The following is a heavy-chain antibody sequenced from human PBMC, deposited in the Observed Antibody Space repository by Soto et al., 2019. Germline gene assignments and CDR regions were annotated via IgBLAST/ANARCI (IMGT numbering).Heavy chain of an antibody. CDR3: AKVGRVWFGELSD. V-gene: IGHV3-30*18. CDR2: ISYDGSNK. D-gene: IGHD3-10*01. J-gene: IGHJ4*02. CDR1: GFTFSSYG. Sequence: GGSLRLSCAASGFTFSSYGMHWVRQAPGKGLEWVAVISYDGSNKYYADSVKGRFTISRDNSKNTLYLQMNSLRAEDTAVYYCAKVGRVWFGELSDWGQGTLVTVSS.